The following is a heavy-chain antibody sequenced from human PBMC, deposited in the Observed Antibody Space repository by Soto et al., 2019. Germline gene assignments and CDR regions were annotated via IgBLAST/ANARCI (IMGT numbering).Heavy chain of an antibody. J-gene: IGHJ4*02. V-gene: IGHV3-23*01. CDR3: ADLSRYCTSSNCD. CDR2: IGTSAST. D-gene: IGHD2-2*01. CDR1: GFTFSSYS. Sequence: DVRLLESGGGLVQPGGSLRLSCAASGFTFSSYSMSWVRQAPGKGLEWVATIGTSASTYYGDSVRGRFTISRDNSRNTLNLQMKRLRAEDTAVYYCADLSRYCTSSNCDWGQGTLVTVSS.